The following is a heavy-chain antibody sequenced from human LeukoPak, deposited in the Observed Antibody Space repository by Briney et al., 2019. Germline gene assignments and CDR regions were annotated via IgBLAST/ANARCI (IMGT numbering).Heavy chain of an antibody. J-gene: IGHJ4*02. CDR1: GFTFSSSA. Sequence: PGGSLRLSCAASGFTFSSSAMSWVRQAPGKGLEWVSAISNNGGYTYYADSVQGRFTISRDNSNNTLYLQMDSLRAEDAAVFYCARGIRYDFWSGYYPLDFWGRGTLVTVSS. V-gene: IGHV3-23*01. CDR2: ISNNGGYT. CDR3: ARGIRYDFWSGYYPLDF. D-gene: IGHD3-3*01.